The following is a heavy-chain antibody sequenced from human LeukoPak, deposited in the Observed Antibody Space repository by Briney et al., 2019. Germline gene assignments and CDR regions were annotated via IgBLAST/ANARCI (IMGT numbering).Heavy chain of an antibody. V-gene: IGHV1-2*04. CDR3: AREGSGYSYGYLLDY. Sequence: GASVKVSCKASGYTLTGYYMHWVRQAPGQGLEWMGWINPNSGGTNYAQKFQGWVTMTRDTSISTAYMELSRLRSDDTAVYYCAREGSGYSYGYLLDYWGQGTLVTVSS. J-gene: IGHJ4*02. CDR1: GYTLTGYY. D-gene: IGHD5-18*01. CDR2: INPNSGGT.